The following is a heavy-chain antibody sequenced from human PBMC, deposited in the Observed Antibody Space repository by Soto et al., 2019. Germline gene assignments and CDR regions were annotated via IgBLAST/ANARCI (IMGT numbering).Heavy chain of an antibody. CDR3: AREIVTAGGNNYFDP. CDR1: GGTVASSHW. J-gene: IGHJ5*02. CDR2: VYHTGDT. V-gene: IGHV4-4*02. D-gene: IGHD2-21*02. Sequence: SETLSLTCGVSGGTVASSHWWSWVRQSPGRGLEWIGNVYHTGDTNFNPSLQSRVTFSVDKSNDQFSLRLTSVTAADTAVYFCAREIVTAGGNNYFDPWGPGTLVTVSS.